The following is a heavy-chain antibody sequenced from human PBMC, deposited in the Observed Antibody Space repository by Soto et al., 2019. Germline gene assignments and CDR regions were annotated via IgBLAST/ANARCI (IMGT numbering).Heavy chain of an antibody. CDR1: GFTFWGYA. Sequence: VQLLESGGGLVQPGGSVRLSCAASGFTFWGYAMSWVRQPPGKGLEWVSSINGRGDDTYYADSVRGRFTISRDNSKNTLYLQIDNLRADDTAMLYCAKSSPQSSAWDPWDSWGQGTLVTVSS. V-gene: IGHV3-23*01. CDR3: AKSSPQSSAWDPWDS. D-gene: IGHD1-26*01. CDR2: INGRGDDT. J-gene: IGHJ5*01.